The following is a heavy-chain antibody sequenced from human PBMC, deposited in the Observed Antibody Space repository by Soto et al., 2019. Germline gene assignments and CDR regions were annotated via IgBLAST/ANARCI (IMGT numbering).Heavy chain of an antibody. J-gene: IGHJ4*02. CDR3: AKSIGYSFGHYNDY. Sequence: GGSLRLSCAASGFTFSSYAMSWVRQAPGKGLEWVSAISGSGGSTYYADSVKGRFTISRDNSRNTLYLQVNSLRAEDTAVYYCAKSIGYSFGHYNDYWGQGTPVTVSS. CDR1: GFTFSSYA. V-gene: IGHV3-23*01. D-gene: IGHD5-18*01. CDR2: ISGSGGST.